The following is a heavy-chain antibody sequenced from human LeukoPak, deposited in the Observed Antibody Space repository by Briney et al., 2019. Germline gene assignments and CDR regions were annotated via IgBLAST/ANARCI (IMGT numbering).Heavy chain of an antibody. V-gene: IGHV3-11*01. D-gene: IGHD2-2*01. Sequence: PGGSLRLSCAASGFTFSDYYMSWIRQAPGKGLEWVSYISSSGSTIYYADSVKGRFTISRDNAKNSLYLQMNSLRAEDTAVYYCARNWAYCSSTSCYHDDAFDIRGQGTMVTVSS. CDR2: ISSSGSTI. CDR3: ARNWAYCSSTSCYHDDAFDI. J-gene: IGHJ3*02. CDR1: GFTFSDYY.